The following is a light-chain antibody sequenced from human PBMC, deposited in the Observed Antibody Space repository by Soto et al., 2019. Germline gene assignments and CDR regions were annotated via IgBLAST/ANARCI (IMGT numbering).Light chain of an antibody. Sequence: DIQMTQSPSSLSASVGDRVTITCRASQDISNYLAWYQQKPGKVPKLLIYVASTLQSGVPSRFSGSGSGTDFNLTISSLQPEDVATYYCQNYNSAPYTFGQGTKLEIK. V-gene: IGKV1-27*01. CDR1: QDISNY. J-gene: IGKJ2*01. CDR2: VAS. CDR3: QNYNSAPYT.